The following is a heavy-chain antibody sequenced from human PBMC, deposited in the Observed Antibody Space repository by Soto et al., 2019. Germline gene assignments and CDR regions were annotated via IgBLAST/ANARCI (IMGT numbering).Heavy chain of an antibody. CDR3: ARNDYDILTGPNFFDY. V-gene: IGHV4-34*09. CDR1: GGSFSGYY. J-gene: IGHJ4*02. CDR2: INHSGST. D-gene: IGHD3-9*01. Sequence: PSETLSLTCAVYGGSFSGYYWSWIRQPPGKGLEWIGEINHSGSTNYNPSLKSRVTISVDTSKNQFSLKLSSVTAADTAVYYCARNDYDILTGPNFFDYWGQGTLVTVSS.